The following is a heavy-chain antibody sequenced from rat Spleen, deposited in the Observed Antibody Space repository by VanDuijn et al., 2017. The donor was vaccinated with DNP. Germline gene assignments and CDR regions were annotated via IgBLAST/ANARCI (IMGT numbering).Heavy chain of an antibody. Sequence: EVQLMESGGDLVQPGRSLKLSCVASGFTFNYYWMTWVRQVPGKGLEWLASITSNGGNTYYLDSVKGRFTISRDNAKDTLYLQMNSLRSEDTANYYCSREVDYYDGYGDALYAWGQGTSVTVSS. V-gene: IGHV5-31*01. CDR2: ITSNGGNT. D-gene: IGHD1-12*03. CDR3: SREVDYYDGYGDALYA. CDR1: GFTFNYYW. J-gene: IGHJ4*01.